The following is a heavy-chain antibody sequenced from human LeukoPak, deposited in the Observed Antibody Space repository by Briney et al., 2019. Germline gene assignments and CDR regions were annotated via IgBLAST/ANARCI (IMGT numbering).Heavy chain of an antibody. V-gene: IGHV3-23*01. CDR1: GFTFSSYA. Sequence: QTGGSLRLSCAASGFTFSSYAMSWVRQAPGKGLEWVSAISGSGGSTYYADSVKGRFTISRDNSKNTLYLQMNSLRAEDTAVYYCTRGPIQLWIYNAMDVWGQGTTVTVSS. CDR2: ISGSGGST. J-gene: IGHJ6*02. D-gene: IGHD5-18*01. CDR3: TRGPIQLWIYNAMDV.